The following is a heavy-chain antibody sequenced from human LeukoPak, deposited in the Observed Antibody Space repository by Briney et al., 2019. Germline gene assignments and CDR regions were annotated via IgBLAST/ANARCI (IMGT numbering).Heavy chain of an antibody. D-gene: IGHD2-15*01. Sequence: GGSLRLSCAASGLTFSSYGMHWVRQAPGKGLEWVAVISDDGNSKSYVESVKGRFTIARDNSKNTLYLQMDSLRAEDTAVYFCAGGLLGCRGGSCYPTDYWGQGTLVIVSS. V-gene: IGHV3-30*03. J-gene: IGHJ4*02. CDR2: ISDDGNSK. CDR3: AGGLLGCRGGSCYPTDY. CDR1: GLTFSSYG.